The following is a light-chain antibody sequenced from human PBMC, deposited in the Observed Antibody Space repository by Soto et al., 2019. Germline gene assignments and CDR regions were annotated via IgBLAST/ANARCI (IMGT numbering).Light chain of an antibody. Sequence: EIVLTQSPGTLSLSPGEGATLSCRASQSISSNLLAWYQQKRGQAPRLLIHGASNRATGLPDRFSGSGSGTAFTFTITRLEPGDFAVYYCQQYGGSPRTFAQGTQVEVK. CDR2: GAS. V-gene: IGKV3-20*01. CDR1: QSISSNL. J-gene: IGKJ1*01. CDR3: QQYGGSPRT.